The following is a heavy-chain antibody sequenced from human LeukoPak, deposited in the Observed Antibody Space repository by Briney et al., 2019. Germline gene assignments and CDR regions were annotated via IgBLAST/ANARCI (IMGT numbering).Heavy chain of an antibody. V-gene: IGHV3-74*01. Sequence: GGSLRLSCAASGFTFSSYWMHWVRQAPEKGLVWVSHINSDGSSTSYADSVKGRFTISRDNAKNTLYLQMNSLRAEDTAVYYCARGGYYYRSVGYWGQGTLVTVSS. J-gene: IGHJ4*02. CDR3: ARGGYYYRSVGY. CDR2: INSDGSST. CDR1: GFTFSSYW. D-gene: IGHD3-22*01.